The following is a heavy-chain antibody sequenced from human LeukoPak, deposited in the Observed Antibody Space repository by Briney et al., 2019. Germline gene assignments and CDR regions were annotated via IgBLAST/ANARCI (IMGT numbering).Heavy chain of an antibody. Sequence: GGSLRLSCAASGFTFSSYWMHWVRQAPGKGLVWVSRINSDGSSTSYADSVKGRFTISRDNAKNTLYLQMNSLRAEDTAVYHCARATWIQLWLIDYWGQGTLVTVSS. J-gene: IGHJ4*02. V-gene: IGHV3-74*01. CDR2: INSDGSST. D-gene: IGHD5-18*01. CDR1: GFTFSSYW. CDR3: ARATWIQLWLIDY.